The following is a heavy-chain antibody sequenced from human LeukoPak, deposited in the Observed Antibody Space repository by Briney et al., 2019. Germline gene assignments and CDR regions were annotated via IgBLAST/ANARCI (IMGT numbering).Heavy chain of an antibody. J-gene: IGHJ4*02. V-gene: IGHV3-74*01. D-gene: IGHD3-10*01. CDR3: ARGYGSYADY. CDR2: ISSDGSSR. CDR1: GFTFSNYW. Sequence: GGSLRLSCAASGFTFSNYWMHWVRQAPGKGLVWVSRISSDGSSRSYADSVKGRFTISSDNAENTLYLQMNSLRAEDTAVYYCARGYGSYADYWGQGTLVTASS.